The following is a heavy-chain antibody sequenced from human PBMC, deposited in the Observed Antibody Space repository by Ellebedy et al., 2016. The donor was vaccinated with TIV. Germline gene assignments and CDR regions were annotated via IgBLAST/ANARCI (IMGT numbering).Heavy chain of an antibody. CDR1: GGSISSSTYY. D-gene: IGHD3-16*01. CDR2: IYSTGST. V-gene: IGHV4-39*01. Sequence: SETLSLTCTVSGGSISSSTYYWGWIRQPPGKGLEWIGTIYSTGSTYYNPSLPSRVTISVDTSKNQFSLNLRSVTAADTAVYYCARNRVIFTFEKSYFDLWGRGTLVTVSS. CDR3: ARNRVIFTFEKSYFDL. J-gene: IGHJ2*01.